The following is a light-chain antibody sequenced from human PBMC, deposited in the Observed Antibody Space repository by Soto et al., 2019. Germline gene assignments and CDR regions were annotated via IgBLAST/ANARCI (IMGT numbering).Light chain of an antibody. CDR2: SNN. J-gene: IGLJ2*01. CDR1: SSNIGDNT. V-gene: IGLV1-44*01. CDR3: AAWDDSLNGVV. Sequence: QSVLTQPPSASGTPGQRVTISCSGSSSNIGDNTVNWYQQLPGTAPKLLIHSNNELPSGVPDRFSGSKSGTSASLAISGLQSEDEADYYCAAWDDSLNGVVFGGGTKVTVL.